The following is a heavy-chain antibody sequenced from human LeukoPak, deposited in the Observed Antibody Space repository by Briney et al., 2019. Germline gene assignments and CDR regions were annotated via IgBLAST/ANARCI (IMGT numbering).Heavy chain of an antibody. Sequence: SETLSLTCTVSGGSISSGSYYWSWIRQPAGKGLEWIGRIYTSGSTNYNPSLKSRVTISVDTSKNQFSLKLSSVTAADTAVYYCAREYYYGSGSYFYWGQGTLVTVSS. CDR3: AREYYYGSGSYFY. J-gene: IGHJ4*02. CDR2: IYTSGST. CDR1: GGSISSGSYY. V-gene: IGHV4-61*02. D-gene: IGHD3-10*01.